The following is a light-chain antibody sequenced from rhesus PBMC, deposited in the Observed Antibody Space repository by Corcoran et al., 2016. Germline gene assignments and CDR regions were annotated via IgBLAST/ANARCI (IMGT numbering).Light chain of an antibody. CDR3: QHHDNSPFP. J-gene: IGKJ3*01. V-gene: IGKV1-69*01. CDR2: RAS. Sequence: DIQMTQSPSSLSASVGDRVTITCRASQGSSNWLAWYQQKPGRAPKLLIDRASNLETGVPSRFSGSGSGTDFTIPISSMPPEDIATYYRQHHDNSPFPFGPGTKLDIK. CDR1: QGSSNW.